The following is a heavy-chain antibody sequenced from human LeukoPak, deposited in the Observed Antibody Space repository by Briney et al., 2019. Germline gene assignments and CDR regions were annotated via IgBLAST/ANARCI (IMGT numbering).Heavy chain of an antibody. CDR3: ARGPAGTASDY. Sequence: ASVKVSCKASGYTCTSYYMHWVRQAPGQGLEWMGIINPSGGSTSYAQKFQGRVTMTRDSSTSTAYMELSSLRSEDTAVYYCARGPAGTASDYWGQGTLVTVSS. CDR2: INPSGGST. CDR1: GYTCTSYY. J-gene: IGHJ4*02. V-gene: IGHV1-46*01. D-gene: IGHD1-1*01.